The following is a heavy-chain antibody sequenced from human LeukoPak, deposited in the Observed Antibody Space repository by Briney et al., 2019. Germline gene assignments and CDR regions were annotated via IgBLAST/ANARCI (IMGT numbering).Heavy chain of an antibody. CDR3: AKGHVVGATTSGAFDI. V-gene: IGHV3-74*03. Sequence: QPGGSLRLSCVISGFSFRNYWMHWVRQAPGRGLVWVSRLNSDETSATYADSVKGRFTISRDNAKNSLYLQMNSLRAEDTALYYCAKGHVVGATTSGAFDIWGQGTMVTVSS. J-gene: IGHJ3*02. CDR2: LNSDETSA. D-gene: IGHD1-26*01. CDR1: GFSFRNYW.